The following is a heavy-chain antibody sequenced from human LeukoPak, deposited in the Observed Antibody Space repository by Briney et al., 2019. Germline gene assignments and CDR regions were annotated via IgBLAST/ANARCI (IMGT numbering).Heavy chain of an antibody. CDR3: ARSRAEGSKGPFPFDY. D-gene: IGHD2-21*01. J-gene: IGHJ4*02. Sequence: PGGSLRLSCAASGFTFSSYDIHWVRQAPGKGLEWVAVIGYDGRNRYYVDSVKGRFTVSRDTADNTLYLQMNSLRVEDTAVYYCARSRAEGSKGPFPFDYWGQGTLVTVSS. CDR2: IGYDGRNR. CDR1: GFTFSSYD. V-gene: IGHV3-33*01.